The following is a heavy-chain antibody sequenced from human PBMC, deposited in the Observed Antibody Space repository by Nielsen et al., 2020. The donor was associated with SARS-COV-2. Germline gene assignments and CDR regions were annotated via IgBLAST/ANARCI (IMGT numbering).Heavy chain of an antibody. CDR3: ARAGLYGYSFDY. J-gene: IGHJ4*02. CDR1: GGSFSGYY. D-gene: IGHD5-18*01. V-gene: IGHV4-34*01. Sequence: SETLSLTCAVYGGSFSGYYWSWIRQPPGKGLEWIGEINHSGSTNYNPSLKSRVTISLDTSKNQFSLKLSSVTAADTAVYYCARAGLYGYSFDYWGQGTLVTVSS. CDR2: INHSGST.